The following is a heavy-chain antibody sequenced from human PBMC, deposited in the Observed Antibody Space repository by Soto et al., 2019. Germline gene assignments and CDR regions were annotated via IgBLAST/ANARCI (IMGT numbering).Heavy chain of an antibody. CDR2: INAGSGSS. Sequence: ASVKVSCKASGYTFTRYAIHWVRQAPGQGLEWMGWINAGSGSSRYSQTFQGRVTITRDTSASTAYMELSSLIFEDTGVYYCARELAVSANFFDYWGQGTLVTVYS. J-gene: IGHJ4*02. CDR3: ARELAVSANFFDY. CDR1: GYTFTRYA. V-gene: IGHV1-3*01. D-gene: IGHD2-15*01.